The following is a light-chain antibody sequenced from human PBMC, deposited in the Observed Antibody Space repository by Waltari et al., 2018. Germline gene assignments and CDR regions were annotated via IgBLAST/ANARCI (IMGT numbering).Light chain of an antibody. CDR2: GAS. CDR1: QSVSSSY. CDR3: QQYGSSPWT. V-gene: IGKV3-20*01. Sequence: EIVLTQSPGTLSLSPGERATLSCRASQSVSSSYLAWYQQKPGQAPRRLIYGASSRATGIPDRFSGSGSVTDFTLTISRLEPEDFAVYYCQQYGSSPWTFGQGTKVEIK. J-gene: IGKJ1*01.